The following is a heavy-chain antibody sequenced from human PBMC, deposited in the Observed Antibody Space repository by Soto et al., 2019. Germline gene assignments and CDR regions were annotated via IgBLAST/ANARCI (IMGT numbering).Heavy chain of an antibody. CDR2: IYHSGST. V-gene: IGHV4-4*02. J-gene: IGHJ4*02. CDR1: GGSISSNNW. Sequence: SETLSLTCAVSGGSISSNNWWSWVRQPPGKGLEWIGEIYHSGSTNYNPSLKRRVTISVDKSKNQFFSKLTSVTAADTAVYYCARDRGSSRDPFEYWGQGTLVTVSS. D-gene: IGHD1-26*01. CDR3: ARDRGSSRDPFEY.